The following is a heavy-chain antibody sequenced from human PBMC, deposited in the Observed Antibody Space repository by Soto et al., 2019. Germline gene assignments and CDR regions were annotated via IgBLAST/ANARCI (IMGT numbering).Heavy chain of an antibody. Sequence: ASVKVSCRASGYTFTSYGISWVRQAPGQGLEWMGWISAYNGNTSYAQKLQGRVTMTTDTSTSTAYMELRSLRSDDTAVYYCAREGYYYDSSGYYYVYYYGMDVWGQGTTVTV. CDR3: AREGYYYDSSGYYYVYYYGMDV. CDR2: ISAYNGNT. D-gene: IGHD3-22*01. V-gene: IGHV1-18*04. CDR1: GYTFTSYG. J-gene: IGHJ6*02.